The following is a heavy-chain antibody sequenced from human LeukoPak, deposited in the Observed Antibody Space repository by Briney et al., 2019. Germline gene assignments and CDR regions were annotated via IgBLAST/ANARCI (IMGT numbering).Heavy chain of an antibody. CDR2: MNPNSGGT. CDR3: ARTNPNDYGDYYYYMDV. V-gene: IGHV1-2*02. J-gene: IGHJ6*03. Sequence: GASVKVSCKASGYTFTSYDINWVRQATGQGLEWMGWMNPNSGGTNYAQKFQGRVTMTRDTSISTAYMELSRLRSDDTAVYYCARTNPNDYGDYYYYMDVWGKGTTVTVSS. D-gene: IGHD4-17*01. CDR1: GYTFTSYD.